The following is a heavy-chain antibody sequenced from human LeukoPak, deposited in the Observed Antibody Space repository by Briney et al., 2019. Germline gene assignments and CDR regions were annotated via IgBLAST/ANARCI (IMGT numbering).Heavy chain of an antibody. Sequence: SETLSLTCTVSGGSISSGSYYWSWIRQPAGKGLEWIGRIYTSGSTNYNPSLKSRVTISVDTSKNQFSLKLSSVTAADTAVYYCARDVTGLGWFDPWGQGTLVTVSS. D-gene: IGHD3-16*01. CDR3: ARDVTGLGWFDP. J-gene: IGHJ5*02. CDR2: IYTSGST. CDR1: GGSISSGSYY. V-gene: IGHV4-61*02.